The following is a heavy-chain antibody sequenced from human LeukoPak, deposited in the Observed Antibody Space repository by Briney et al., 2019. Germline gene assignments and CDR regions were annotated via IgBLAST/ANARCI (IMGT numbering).Heavy chain of an antibody. CDR1: GGSISSYY. CDR3: ATLWFGGWDY. Sequence: PSETLSLTCTVSGGSISSYYWSWIRQPPGKGLEWIGYIYYSGSTYYNPSLKSRVTISVDTSKNQFSLKLSSVTAADTAVYYCATLWFGGWDYWGQGTLVTVSS. CDR2: IYYSGST. J-gene: IGHJ4*02. D-gene: IGHD3-10*01. V-gene: IGHV4-59*04.